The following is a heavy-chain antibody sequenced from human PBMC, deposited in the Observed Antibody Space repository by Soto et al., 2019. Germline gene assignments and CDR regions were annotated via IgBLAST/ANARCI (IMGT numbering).Heavy chain of an antibody. CDR3: ARVWGGAFDI. CDR2: IYYDGST. D-gene: IGHD3-10*01. J-gene: IGHJ3*02. Sequence: SETLSLTCSVSGASVSSNTFYWGWIRQPPGKGLESIANIYYDGSTYYNPSLESRVTISLDTSKNQFSLTLSSVTAADTAVYYCARVWGGAFDIWGQGTMVTVS. V-gene: IGHV4-39*01. CDR1: GASVSSNTFY.